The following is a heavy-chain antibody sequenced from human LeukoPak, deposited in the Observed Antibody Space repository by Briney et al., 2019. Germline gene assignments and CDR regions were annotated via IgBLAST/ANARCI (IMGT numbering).Heavy chain of an antibody. D-gene: IGHD3-22*01. Sequence: SVKVSCKASGGTFSSYAISWVRQAPGQGLEWMGRIIPILGIANYAQKFQGRVTITADKSTSTAYMELSSLRSEDTAVYYCARDPVLYYYDSSGYYPMWFDPWGQGTLVTVSS. CDR2: IIPILGIA. CDR1: GGTFSSYA. V-gene: IGHV1-69*04. J-gene: IGHJ5*02. CDR3: ARDPVLYYYDSSGYYPMWFDP.